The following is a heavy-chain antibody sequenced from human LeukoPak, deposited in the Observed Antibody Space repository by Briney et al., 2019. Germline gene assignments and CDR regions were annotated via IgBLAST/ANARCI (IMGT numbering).Heavy chain of an antibody. J-gene: IGHJ4*02. Sequence: PGGSLRLSCAASGFTFSSYGMHWVRRAPGKGLEGVAALSYDESNKYYEDSLKGRFTISRDNSKNTLYLQMNSLRAEDTGVYYCAKDSTIVGATSYDYWGQGPLVTVSS. V-gene: IGHV3-30*18. D-gene: IGHD1-26*01. CDR3: AKDSTIVGATSYDY. CDR1: GFTFSSYG. CDR2: LSYDESNK.